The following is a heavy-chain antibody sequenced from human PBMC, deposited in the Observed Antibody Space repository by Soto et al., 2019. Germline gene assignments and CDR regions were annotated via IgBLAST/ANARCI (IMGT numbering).Heavy chain of an antibody. V-gene: IGHV3-30*18. CDR3: AKDTGDCSRTNSKPGNNWFGP. J-gene: IGHJ5*02. D-gene: IGHD2-2*01. CDR2: ISYDGNKK. CDR1: GFTFSYYG. Sequence: QVQLVESGGGVVQPGRSLRLSCVASGFTFSYYGMHWVRQAPGKGLEWVAIISYDGNKKYYADSVKGRFTISRDNSKNTLYLPMDSLRTDDTATNCCAKDTGDCSRTNSKPGNNWFGPGGQGDLVTVCS.